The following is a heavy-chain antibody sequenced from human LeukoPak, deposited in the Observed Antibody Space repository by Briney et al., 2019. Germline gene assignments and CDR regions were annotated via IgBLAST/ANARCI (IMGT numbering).Heavy chain of an antibody. V-gene: IGHV4-39*01. CDR1: GGSISTTSFY. Sequence: SETLSLTCTVSGGSISTTSFYWAWIRQPPGKGLEWIGSIYFSGTTHYNPFHKSRVTISVDTSKNNFSLKLTSLTVADTAVYYCARHERSVAVAGSFDFWGQGTLVTVSS. CDR2: IYFSGTT. J-gene: IGHJ4*02. CDR3: ARHERSVAVAGSFDF. D-gene: IGHD6-19*01.